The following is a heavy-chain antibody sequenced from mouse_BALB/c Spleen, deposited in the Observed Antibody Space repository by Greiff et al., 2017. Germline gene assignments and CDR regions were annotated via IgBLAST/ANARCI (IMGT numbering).Heavy chain of an antibody. CDR3: ARERDFDY. V-gene: IGHV1-63*02. CDR2: IYPGGGYT. Sequence: VQLVESGAELVRPGTSVKISCKASGYTFTNYWLGWVKQRPGHGLEWIGDIYPGGGYTNYNEKFKGKATLTADTSSSTAYMQLSSLTSEDSAVYFCARERDFDYWGQGTTLTVSS. CDR1: GYTFTNYW. J-gene: IGHJ2*01.